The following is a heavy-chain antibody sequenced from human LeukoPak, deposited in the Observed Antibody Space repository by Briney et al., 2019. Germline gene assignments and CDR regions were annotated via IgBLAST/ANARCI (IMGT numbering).Heavy chain of an antibody. CDR2: IYYSGST. J-gene: IGHJ4*02. D-gene: IGHD6-13*01. CDR1: GGSISSYY. CDR3: ATSLEGVAAAGIDY. Sequence: PSETLSLTCTVSGGSISSYYWGWIRQPPGKGLEWIGYIYYSGSTNYNPSLKSRVTISVDASKNQFSLKLSSVTAADTAVYYCATSLEGVAAAGIDYWGQGTLVTVSS. V-gene: IGHV4-59*01.